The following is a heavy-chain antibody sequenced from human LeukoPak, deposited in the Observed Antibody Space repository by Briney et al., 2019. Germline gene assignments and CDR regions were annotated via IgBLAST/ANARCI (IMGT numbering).Heavy chain of an antibody. CDR3: ARDFGRWIQSKPPYLDY. CDR2: KKRSRST. V-gene: IGHV4-34*01. J-gene: IGHJ4*02. CDR1: GGCFSGYY. Sequence: SETLSLTCTVYGGCFSGYYWRWLRQPPGKALEWLGEKKRSRSTSYNPSLKSRVIISVETSKNQFSLKLTSVTAAEKALYYCARDFGRWIQSKPPYLDYWGQGLLVTVSS. D-gene: IGHD5-24*01.